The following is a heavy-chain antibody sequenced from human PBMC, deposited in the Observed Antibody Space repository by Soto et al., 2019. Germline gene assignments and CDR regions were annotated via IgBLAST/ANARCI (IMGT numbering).Heavy chain of an antibody. V-gene: IGHV3-48*02. Sequence: GGSLRLSCAASGFTFSSYSMNWVRQAPGKGLAWVSYISSISSTIYYAESVKGRFTITRDNAKNSLYLQMNSLRDEDTAVYYCARGGYDILTGYYYYGMDVWGQGTTVTVSS. J-gene: IGHJ6*02. CDR2: ISSISSTI. CDR3: ARGGYDILTGYYYYGMDV. D-gene: IGHD3-9*01. CDR1: GFTFSSYS.